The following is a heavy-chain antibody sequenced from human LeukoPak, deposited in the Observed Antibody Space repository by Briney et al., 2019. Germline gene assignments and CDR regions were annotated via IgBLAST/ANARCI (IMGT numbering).Heavy chain of an antibody. D-gene: IGHD1-26*01. Sequence: SETLSLTCAVYGGSFSGYYWSWIRQPPGKGLEWIGEINHSGSTNYNPSLKSRVTISVDTPKNQFSLKLSSVTAADTAVYYCARGRWELKRRAFDIWGQGTMVTVSS. V-gene: IGHV4-34*01. CDR3: ARGRWELKRRAFDI. J-gene: IGHJ3*02. CDR2: INHSGST. CDR1: GGSFSGYY.